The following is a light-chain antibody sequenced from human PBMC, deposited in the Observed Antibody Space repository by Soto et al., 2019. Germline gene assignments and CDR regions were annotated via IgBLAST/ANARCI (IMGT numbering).Light chain of an antibody. CDR2: DAS. V-gene: IGKV1-33*01. Sequence: EIQMTQSQPSLSASVGDRVTITCRASQDISNYLNWYQQKTGKAPKILIYDASNLETGVPSRFSGSVSGTDFTFTISRLQPEDSATYDGQQYDNLPPTVCQGTRLGIK. CDR3: QQYDNLPPT. J-gene: IGKJ5*01. CDR1: QDISNY.